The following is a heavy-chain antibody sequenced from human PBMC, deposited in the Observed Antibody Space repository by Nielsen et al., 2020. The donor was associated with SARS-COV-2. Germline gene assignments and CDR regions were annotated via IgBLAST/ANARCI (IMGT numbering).Heavy chain of an antibody. CDR1: GFTFSSYA. V-gene: IGHV3-23*01. CDR2: ISGSGGST. CDR3: ARGLLYTAMVTSYGMDV. D-gene: IGHD5-18*01. J-gene: IGHJ6*02. Sequence: GGSLRLSCAASGFTFSSYAMSWVRQAPGKGLEWVSAISGSGGSTYYADSVKGRFTISRDNSKNTLYLQMNSLRAEDTAVYYCARGLLYTAMVTSYGMDVWGQGTTVTVSS.